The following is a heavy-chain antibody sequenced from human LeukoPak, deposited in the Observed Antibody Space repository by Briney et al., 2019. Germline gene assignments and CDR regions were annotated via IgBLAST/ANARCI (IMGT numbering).Heavy chain of an antibody. D-gene: IGHD6-19*01. CDR3: ARERSSGWYHDAFDI. V-gene: IGHV4-34*01. CDR1: GGSFSGYY. CDR2: INHSGST. Sequence: PSETLSLTCAVYGGSFSGYYWSWIRQPPGKGLEWIGEINHSGSTNYNPSLKSRVTISVDTSKNQFSLKLSSVTAADTAVYYCARERSSGWYHDAFDIWGQGTMVTVSS. J-gene: IGHJ3*02.